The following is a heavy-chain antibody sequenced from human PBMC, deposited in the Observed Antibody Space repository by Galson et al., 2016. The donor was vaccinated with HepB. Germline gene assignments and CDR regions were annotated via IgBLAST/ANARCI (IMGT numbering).Heavy chain of an antibody. D-gene: IGHD6-19*01. CDR1: GFTFSRYW. Sequence: SLRLSCAASGFTFSRYWMHWVRQAPERGLVWVSRMNSDGSSISHADSVKGRFTISTDNAKNTLYLQMNSLRAEDTAVYFCARVGAVAGRAFDIWGQGTMVIVSS. J-gene: IGHJ3*02. V-gene: IGHV3-74*01. CDR2: MNSDGSSI. CDR3: ARVGAVAGRAFDI.